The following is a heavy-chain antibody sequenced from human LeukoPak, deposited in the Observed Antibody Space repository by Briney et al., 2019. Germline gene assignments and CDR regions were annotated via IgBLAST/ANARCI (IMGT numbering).Heavy chain of an antibody. V-gene: IGHV1-69*15. CDR3: ARVDTVTTN. J-gene: IGHJ4*02. D-gene: IGHD4-17*01. CDR2: MIPIFGTA. Sequence: SVTVSCKASGGSFSSYAISWVRQAPGQGLEWMGRMIPIFGTANYAQKFQGRVTNDPDESKSTAYMELSSLRSEDTAVYYCARVDTVTTNWGQGTLVTVSS. CDR1: GGSFSSYA.